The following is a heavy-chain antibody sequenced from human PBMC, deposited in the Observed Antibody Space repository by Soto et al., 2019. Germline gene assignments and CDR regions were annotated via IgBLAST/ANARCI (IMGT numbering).Heavy chain of an antibody. V-gene: IGHV4-34*01. CDR3: ARNGSYYDFWSGYYFGGGMDV. Sequence: QVQLQQWGAGLLKPSETLSLTCAVYGGSFSGYYWSRIRQPPGKGLEWIGEINHSGSTNYNPSLKSRVTISVDTSKNQFSLKLSSVTAADTAVYYCARNGSYYDFWSGYYFGGGMDVWGQGTTVTVSS. CDR1: GGSFSGYY. D-gene: IGHD3-3*01. J-gene: IGHJ6*02. CDR2: INHSGST.